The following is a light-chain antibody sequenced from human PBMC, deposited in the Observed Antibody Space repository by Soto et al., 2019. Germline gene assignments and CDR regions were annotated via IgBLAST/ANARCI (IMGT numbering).Light chain of an antibody. CDR2: EVS. CDR3: SSYAGSNNLV. V-gene: IGLV2-8*01. Sequence: QSALTQPPSASGSPGQSVTISCTGTSSDVGGYNYVSWYQQHPGKAPKLMIYEVSKRPSGVPDRFSGSKSGNTASLTVYGLQAADEADYYCSSYAGSNNLVFGGGTKLTVL. J-gene: IGLJ2*01. CDR1: SSDVGGYNY.